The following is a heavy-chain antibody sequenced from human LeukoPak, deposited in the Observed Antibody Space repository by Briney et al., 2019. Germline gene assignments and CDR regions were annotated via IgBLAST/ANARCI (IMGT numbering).Heavy chain of an antibody. Sequence: SGGSLRLSCAASGFTFSSYWMNWVRQAPGKGLEWVSSISSSSSYMHSADSVKGRFTISRDNAKNSLYLQMNSLRAEDTAVYYCARGDLESTVTTFGYWGQGTLVIVSS. D-gene: IGHD4-17*01. CDR2: ISSSSSYM. J-gene: IGHJ4*02. CDR1: GFTFSSYW. V-gene: IGHV3-21*01. CDR3: ARGDLESTVTTFGY.